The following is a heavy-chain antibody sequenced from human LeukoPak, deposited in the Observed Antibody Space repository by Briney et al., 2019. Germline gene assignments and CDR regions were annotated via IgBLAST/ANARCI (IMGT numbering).Heavy chain of an antibody. CDR1: GFTFSSYA. CDR3: AKGSFGATIGVS. CDR2: ISYDGSIN. V-gene: IGHV3-30*04. J-gene: IGHJ5*02. D-gene: IGHD5-12*01. Sequence: PGGSLRLSCAASGFTFSSYAMHWVRQAPGKGLEWVALISYDGSINDYADSVKGRFTISRDNSKNTLYLQMNSLRAEDTAVYYCAKGSFGATIGVSWGQGTLVTVSS.